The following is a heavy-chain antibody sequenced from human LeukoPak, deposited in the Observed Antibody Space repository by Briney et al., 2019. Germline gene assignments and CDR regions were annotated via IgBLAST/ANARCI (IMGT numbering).Heavy chain of an antibody. J-gene: IGHJ3*02. CDR2: IYSGGST. Sequence: PGGSLRLSCEASGFTVSSNYMSWVRQAPGKGLEWVSVIYSGGSTYYADSVKGRFTISRDNSKNTLYLQMNSLRAEDTAVYYCATDSSGWYPDAFDIWGQGTMVTVSS. V-gene: IGHV3-53*01. D-gene: IGHD6-19*01. CDR3: ATDSSGWYPDAFDI. CDR1: GFTVSSNY.